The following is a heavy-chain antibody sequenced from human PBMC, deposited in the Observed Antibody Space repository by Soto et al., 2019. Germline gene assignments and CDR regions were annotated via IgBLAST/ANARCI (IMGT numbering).Heavy chain of an antibody. CDR1: GYTFTSYA. Sequence: SVKVSCKASGYTFTSYAMHWVRQAPGQRLDWMGWINAGNGNTKYSQKFQGRVTTTRDTSASTAYMELSSLRSEDTAVYYCARKPAPFRIAAAGNNWFDPWGQGTLVTVSS. CDR2: INAGNGNT. V-gene: IGHV1-3*01. D-gene: IGHD6-13*01. J-gene: IGHJ5*02. CDR3: ARKPAPFRIAAAGNNWFDP.